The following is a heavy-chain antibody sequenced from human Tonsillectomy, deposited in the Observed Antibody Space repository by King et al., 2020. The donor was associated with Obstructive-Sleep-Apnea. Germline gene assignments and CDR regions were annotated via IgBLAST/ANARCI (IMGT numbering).Heavy chain of an antibody. CDR2: IYHSGST. CDR1: GYSISSGYY. V-gene: IGHV4-38-2*02. Sequence: QLQESGPGLVKPSETLSLTCTVSGYSISSGYYWGWIRQPPGKGLEWIGSIYHSGSTYYNPSLKSRVTISVDTSKNQFSLKLSSVTAADTAVYYCARLSWGDPVFLDIGGKGTMAPFS. D-gene: IGHD3-16*01. J-gene: IGHJ3*02. CDR3: ARLSWGDPVFLDI.